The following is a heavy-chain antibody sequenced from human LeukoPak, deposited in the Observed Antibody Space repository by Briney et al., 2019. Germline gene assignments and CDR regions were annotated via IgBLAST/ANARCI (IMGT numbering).Heavy chain of an antibody. D-gene: IGHD3-9*01. V-gene: IGHV4-39*01. CDR3: ARQDTFFDVLTGYYLDH. J-gene: IGHJ4*02. Sequence: GSLRLSCTASRFTFSSYAISWVRQPPGKGLEWIGSVYYSGSTYYNPSLKSRVTISVDTSKNQFSLKLSSVTAADTAVYYCARQDTFFDVLTGYYLDHWGQGTLVTVSS. CDR1: RFTFSSYAI. CDR2: VYYSGST.